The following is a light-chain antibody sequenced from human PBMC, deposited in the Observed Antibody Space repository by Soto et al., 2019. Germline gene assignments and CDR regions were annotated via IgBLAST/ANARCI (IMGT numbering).Light chain of an antibody. CDR2: KVD. CDR1: SSDIGNFFL. J-gene: IGLJ3*02. CDR3: CSYTTSGTLV. V-gene: IGLV2-23*02. Sequence: QSVLTQPASVSGSPGQSITISCTGSSSDIGNFFLVSWYQQHPGQVPKLIIRKVDERPSGVPNRFSGSKSANTASLTISGLQADDEAHYYCCSYTTSGTLVFGGGTKLTVL.